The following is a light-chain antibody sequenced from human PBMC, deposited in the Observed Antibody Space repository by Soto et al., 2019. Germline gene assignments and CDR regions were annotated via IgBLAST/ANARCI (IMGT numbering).Light chain of an antibody. J-gene: IGKJ2*01. CDR2: GAS. CDR3: QQYYSPPYT. Sequence: EIVLTQSPGTLSLSPGERATLSCRASQSISSSYLAWYQQKPGQAPGLLIYGASRRATGIPDRFIGSGSGTDFTLTISRLEPEDFAVYYCQQYYSPPYTFGQGTKLEIK. V-gene: IGKV3-20*01. CDR1: QSISSSY.